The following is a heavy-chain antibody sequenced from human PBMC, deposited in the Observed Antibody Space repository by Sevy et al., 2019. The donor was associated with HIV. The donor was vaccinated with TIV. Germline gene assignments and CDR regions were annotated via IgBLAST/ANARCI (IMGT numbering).Heavy chain of an antibody. CDR3: ARHSFKHGYRPHYFDY. J-gene: IGHJ4*02. V-gene: IGHV4-39*01. D-gene: IGHD5-18*01. CDR2: IYHSGST. Sequence: SENLSLTCSVSGGSITSKNYFWAWIRQSPGKGLKWIGSIYHSGSTYHSPSLQSRVGISVDTSRRHFSLKLSSVTATDTAVYRSARHSFKHGYRPHYFDYWSQGTLVTVSS. CDR1: GGSITSKNYF.